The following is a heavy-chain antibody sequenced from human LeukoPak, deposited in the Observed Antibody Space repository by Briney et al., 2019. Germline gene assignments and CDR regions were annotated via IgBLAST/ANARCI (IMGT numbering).Heavy chain of an antibody. J-gene: IGHJ6*02. V-gene: IGHV4-4*07. D-gene: IGHD6-19*01. CDR1: GGSISSYY. CDR2: ISTSGSP. CDR3: ARGSGWFFSNFYGMDI. Sequence: SETLSLTCTVSGGSISSYYWSWIRQPAGKGLEWIGRISTSGSPNYNPSLKSRVTLSVDTSKNQFSLKLTSVTAADTVVYYCARGSGWFFSNFYGMDIWGQGTTVTVSS.